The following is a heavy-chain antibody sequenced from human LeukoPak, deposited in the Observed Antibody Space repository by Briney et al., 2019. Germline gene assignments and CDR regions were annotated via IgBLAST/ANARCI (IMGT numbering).Heavy chain of an antibody. CDR3: ARGRERDWFDP. CDR1: EFTFTNYG. V-gene: IGHV3-30*03. CDR2: ISYDGSNR. Sequence: GGSLRLSCAASEFTFTNYGMHWVRQAPGKGLEWVAVISYDGSNRYYGDSVKGRFTISRDNSKNTLYLQMNSLRAEDTAVYYCARGRERDWFDPWGQGTLVTVSS. D-gene: IGHD1-26*01. J-gene: IGHJ5*02.